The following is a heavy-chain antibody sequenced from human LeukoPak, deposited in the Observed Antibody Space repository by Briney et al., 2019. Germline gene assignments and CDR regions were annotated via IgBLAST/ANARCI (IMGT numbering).Heavy chain of an antibody. CDR2: INPNSGGT. J-gene: IGHJ5*02. Sequence: ASVNVSCKASGYTFTGYYMHWVRQAPGQGLEWMGWINPNSGGTNYAQKFQGRVTMTRDTSISTAYMELSRLRSDDTAVYYCARGLAWGVAIVVVPTASNWFDPWGQGTLVTVSS. D-gene: IGHD2-2*01. V-gene: IGHV1-2*02. CDR3: ARGLAWGVAIVVVPTASNWFDP. CDR1: GYTFTGYY.